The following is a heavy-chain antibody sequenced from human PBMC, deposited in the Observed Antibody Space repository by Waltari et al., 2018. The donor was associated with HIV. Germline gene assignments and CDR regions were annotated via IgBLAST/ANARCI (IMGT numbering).Heavy chain of an antibody. D-gene: IGHD4-4*01. CDR3: ARAVNYTRVYYYYYYGMDV. CDR1: GGTFSSYA. J-gene: IGHJ6*02. CDR2: IIPIFGTA. V-gene: IGHV1-69*01. Sequence: QAQLVQSGAEVKKPGSSVKVSCKASGGTFSSYAISWVRQAPGQGLEWMGGIIPIFGTANYAQKFQGRVTITADESTSTAYMELSSLRSEDTAVYYCARAVNYTRVYYYYYYGMDVWGQGTTVTVSS.